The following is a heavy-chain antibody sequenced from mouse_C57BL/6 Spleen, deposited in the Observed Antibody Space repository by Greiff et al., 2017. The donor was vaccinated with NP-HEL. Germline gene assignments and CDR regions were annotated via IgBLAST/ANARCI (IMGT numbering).Heavy chain of an antibody. CDR3: ASTGVATYYYAMDY. J-gene: IGHJ4*01. CDR2: IDPSDSYT. CDR1: GYTFTSYW. D-gene: IGHD1-1*01. V-gene: IGHV1-69*01. Sequence: QVQLQQSGAELVMPGASVKLSCKASGYTFTSYWMHWVKQRPGQGLEWIGEIDPSDSYTNYNQKFKGKFTLTVDKSSSTAYMQLSSLTSEDSAVYYGASTGVATYYYAMDYWGQGTTVTVSS.